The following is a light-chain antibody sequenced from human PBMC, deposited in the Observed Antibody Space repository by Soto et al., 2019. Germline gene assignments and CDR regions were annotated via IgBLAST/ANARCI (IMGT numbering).Light chain of an antibody. J-gene: IGLJ3*02. CDR3: ASWDDSLNGPV. Sequence: QTVVTQPPSASVTPGQWVTISCSGSSSNIGNNYVFWYQQFPGMAPKLLIYRNNHRPSGVPDRFSGSKSGTSASLAIAGLRSEDESDYYCASWDDSLNGPVFGGGTKLTVL. CDR2: RNN. V-gene: IGLV1-47*01. CDR1: SSNIGNNY.